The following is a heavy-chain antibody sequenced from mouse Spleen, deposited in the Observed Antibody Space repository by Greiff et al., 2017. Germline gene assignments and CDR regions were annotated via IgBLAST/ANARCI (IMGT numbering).Heavy chain of an antibody. Sequence: QVQLQQPGAELVRPGSSVKLSCQASGYPFPSYWMHWVKQRPIQGLEWIGNIDPSDSYTHSNQKFKDKATLTVDKSSSTAYMQLSSLTSESSAVFYWARDSDGYGGGFYAMDDGGQGTSGTVAA. CDR1: GYPFPSYW. CDR2: IDPSDSYT. J-gene: IGHJ4*01. CDR3: ARDSDGYGGGFYAMDD. D-gene: IGHD2-2*01. V-gene: IGHV1-52*01.